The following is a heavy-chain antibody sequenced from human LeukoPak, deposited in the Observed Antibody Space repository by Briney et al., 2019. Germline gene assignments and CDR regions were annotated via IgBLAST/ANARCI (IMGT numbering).Heavy chain of an antibody. D-gene: IGHD3-22*01. CDR2: IYYSGST. CDR1: GGSFSGYY. CDR3: AGNYYDRSVYYDDY. V-gene: IGHV4-34*01. Sequence: SETLSLTCAVYGGSFSGYYWSWIRQPPGKGLEWIGSIYYSGSTYYNPSLKSRVTISVDTSKNQFSLKLSSVTAADTAVYYCAGNYYDRSVYYDDYWGQGTLVTVSS. J-gene: IGHJ4*02.